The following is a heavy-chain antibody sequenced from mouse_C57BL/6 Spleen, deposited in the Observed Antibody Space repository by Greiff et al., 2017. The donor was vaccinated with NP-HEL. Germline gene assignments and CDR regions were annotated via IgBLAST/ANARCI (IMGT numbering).Heavy chain of an antibody. J-gene: IGHJ3*01. CDR1: GYAFSSYR. CDR3: ARLGDYDGIFAY. Sequence: VKLQESGAELVKPGASVKISCKASGYAFSSYRMNWVKQRPGKGLEWIGQIYPGDGDTNYNGKFKGKATLTADKSSSTAYMQLSSLTSEDSAVYFCARLGDYDGIFAYWGQGTLVTVSA. V-gene: IGHV1-80*01. CDR2: IYPGDGDT. D-gene: IGHD2-4*01.